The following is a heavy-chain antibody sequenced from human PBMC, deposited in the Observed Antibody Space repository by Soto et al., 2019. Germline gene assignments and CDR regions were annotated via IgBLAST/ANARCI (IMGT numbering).Heavy chain of an antibody. D-gene: IGHD4-4*01. CDR3: ARRTVTTILYYYYGMDV. CDR2: IYHSGST. Sequence: PSETLSLTCAVSGGSISSGGYSWSWIRQPPGKGLEWIGYIYHSGSTYYNPSLKSRVTISVDRSKNQFSLKLSSVTAADTAVYYCARRTVTTILYYYYGMDVWGQGTTVTVSS. CDR1: GGSISSGGYS. V-gene: IGHV4-30-2*01. J-gene: IGHJ6*02.